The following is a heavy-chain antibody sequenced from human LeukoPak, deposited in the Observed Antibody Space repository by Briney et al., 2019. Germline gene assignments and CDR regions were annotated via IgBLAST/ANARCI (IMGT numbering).Heavy chain of an antibody. Sequence: PSETLSLTCTVSGASISSYYWSWIRQPPGKGLEWIGYIYYSGSSSYNPSLKSRVTISVDTSKNQFSLKLSSVTAADTAFYYCASSYNDSSGPFDYWGQGTRVTVSS. D-gene: IGHD3-22*01. CDR1: GASISSYY. CDR2: IYYSGSS. J-gene: IGHJ4*02. CDR3: ASSYNDSSGPFDY. V-gene: IGHV4-59*01.